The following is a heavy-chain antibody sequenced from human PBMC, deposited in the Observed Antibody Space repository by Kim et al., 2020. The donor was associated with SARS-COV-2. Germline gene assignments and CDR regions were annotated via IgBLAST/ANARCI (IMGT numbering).Heavy chain of an antibody. V-gene: IGHV3-33*01. CDR1: GFTFSSYA. CDR2: IWYDGSNK. Sequence: GGSLRLSCAASGFTFSSYAMRWVRQAPGKGLEWVAVIWYDGSNKYYADSVKGRFTISTDNSKNTLYLQMNSLRAEDTAVYYCARDQGDSSWGALDFDSWCRRALHTDCS. D-gene: IGHD6-13*01. J-gene: IGHJ4*02. CDR3: ARDQGDSSWGALDFDS.